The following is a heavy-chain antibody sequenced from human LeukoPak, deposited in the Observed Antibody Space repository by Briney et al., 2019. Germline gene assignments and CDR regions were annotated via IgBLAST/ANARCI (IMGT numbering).Heavy chain of an antibody. CDR1: GGTFSSYA. D-gene: IGHD3-9*01. CDR3: AREFDWLLSFDY. J-gene: IGHJ4*02. Sequence: SVKVSCKASGGTFSSYAISWVRQAPGQGLEWMGGIIPIFGTANYAQKFQGRVTITADESTRTAYMELSSLRSEDTAVYYCAREFDWLLSFDYWGQGTLVTLSS. CDR2: IIPIFGTA. V-gene: IGHV1-69*13.